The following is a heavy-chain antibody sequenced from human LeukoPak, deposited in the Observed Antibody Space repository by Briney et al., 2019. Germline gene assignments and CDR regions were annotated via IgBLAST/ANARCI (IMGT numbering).Heavy chain of an antibody. CDR3: AAVIRWLGNDY. Sequence: PGGSLRLSCAASGFTFSSYEMNWVRQAPGKGLEWVSYISSSGSTIYYADSAKGRFTISRDNAKNSLYLQMNSLRAEDTAVYYCAAVIRWLGNDYWGQGTLVTVSS. J-gene: IGHJ4*02. CDR2: ISSSGSTI. D-gene: IGHD5-24*01. CDR1: GFTFSSYE. V-gene: IGHV3-48*03.